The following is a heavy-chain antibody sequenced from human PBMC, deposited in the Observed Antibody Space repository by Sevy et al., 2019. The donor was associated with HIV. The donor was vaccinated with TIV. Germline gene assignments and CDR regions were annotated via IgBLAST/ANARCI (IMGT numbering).Heavy chain of an antibody. CDR3: ARWYGNNFDY. D-gene: IGHD3-10*01. Sequence: SETLSLTCTVSGGTISSSSYRWGWIRQPPGKGLEWVGSIYHTGAADDNPSLKGRVTMSVDTSKNQFSLQVGSVTAADTAVYYCARWYGNNFDYWGQGALVTVSS. V-gene: IGHV4-39*01. J-gene: IGHJ4*02. CDR1: GGTISSSSYR. CDR2: IYHTGAA.